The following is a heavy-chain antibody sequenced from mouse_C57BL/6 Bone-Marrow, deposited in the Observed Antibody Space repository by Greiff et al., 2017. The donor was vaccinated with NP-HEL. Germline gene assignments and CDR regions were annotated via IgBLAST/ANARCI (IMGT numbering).Heavy chain of an antibody. CDR2: IWWDDDK. V-gene: IGHV8-8*01. J-gene: IGHJ3*01. CDR1: GFSLSTFGIG. Sequence: QVTLKESGPGILQPSQTLSLTCSFSGFSLSTFGIGVGWIRQPSGKGLEWLAHIWWDDDKYYNPALKSRLTISKDTSKNQVFLKIANVDTADTATYYCARMPYDYDGWFAYWGQGTLVTVSA. CDR3: ARMPYDYDGWFAY. D-gene: IGHD2-4*01.